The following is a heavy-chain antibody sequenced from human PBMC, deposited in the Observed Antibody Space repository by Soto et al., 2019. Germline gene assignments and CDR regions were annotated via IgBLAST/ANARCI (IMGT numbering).Heavy chain of an antibody. Sequence: SETLSLTCTVSGGSISSYYWSWIRQPPGKGLEWIGYIYYSGSTNYNPSLKSRVTISVDTSKNQFSLKLSSVTAADTAVYYCARSILIAATCWFDPWGQGTLVTVSS. J-gene: IGHJ5*02. V-gene: IGHV4-59*08. CDR2: IYYSGST. CDR1: GGSISSYY. D-gene: IGHD2-15*01. CDR3: ARSILIAATCWFDP.